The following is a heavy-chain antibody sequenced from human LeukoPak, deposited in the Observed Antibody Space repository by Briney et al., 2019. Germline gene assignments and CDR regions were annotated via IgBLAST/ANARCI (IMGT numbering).Heavy chain of an antibody. CDR1: GFTFSSYE. CDR2: ISSSGNTI. D-gene: IGHD3-10*01. J-gene: IGHJ6*02. Sequence: PGGSLRLSCAASGFTFSSYEMNWVRQAPGKGLEWVSYISSSGNTIYYADSVKGRFTISRDNARTSLYLQMNSLRAEDTAVYYCAPLPRSGRSGMDVWGQGTTVTVSS. V-gene: IGHV3-48*03. CDR3: APLPRSGRSGMDV.